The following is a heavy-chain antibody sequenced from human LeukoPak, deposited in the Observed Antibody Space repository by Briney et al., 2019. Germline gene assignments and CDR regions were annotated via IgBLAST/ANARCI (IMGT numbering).Heavy chain of an antibody. J-gene: IGHJ5*02. CDR1: GFTFSSYA. D-gene: IGHD6-19*01. CDR3: ARVRVDSSGWYQRVWWFDP. V-gene: IGHV3-30*04. CDR2: ISYDGSNK. Sequence: PGRSLRLSCAASGFTFSSYAMHWVRQAPGKGLEWVAVISYDGSNKYYADSVKGRFTISRDNSKNTLYLRMNSLRAEDTAVYYCARVRVDSSGWYQRVWWFDPWGQGTLVTVSS.